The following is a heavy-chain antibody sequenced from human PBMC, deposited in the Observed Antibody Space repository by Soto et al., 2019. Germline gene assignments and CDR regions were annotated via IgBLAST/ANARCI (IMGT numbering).Heavy chain of an antibody. CDR3: ARAGDFWSGYYYYYGMDV. J-gene: IGHJ6*02. CDR1: GGSISSYY. V-gene: IGHV4-59*01. Sequence: SETLSLTCTVSGGSISSYYWSWIRQPPGKGLEWIGYIYYSGSTNYNPSLKSRVTISVDTSKNQFSLKLSSVTAADTAVYYCARAGDFWSGYYYYYGMDVWGQGTTVTV. CDR2: IYYSGST. D-gene: IGHD3-3*01.